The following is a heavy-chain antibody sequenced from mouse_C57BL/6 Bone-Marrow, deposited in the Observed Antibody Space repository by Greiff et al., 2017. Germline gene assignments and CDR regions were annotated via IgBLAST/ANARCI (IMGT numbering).Heavy chain of an antibody. CDR3: ARDCSWLAY. V-gene: IGHV5-17*01. CDR2: ISSGSGTI. CDR1: GFTFSDYG. J-gene: IGHJ3*01. Sequence: EVMLVESGGGLVKPGGSLKLSCAASGFTFSDYGMHWVRQAPEQGLEWVAYISSGSGTISYADTLKGRFTISRDNAKNTLFLQMTSLRSEDTAMYYGARDCSWLAYWGQGTLVTVSA.